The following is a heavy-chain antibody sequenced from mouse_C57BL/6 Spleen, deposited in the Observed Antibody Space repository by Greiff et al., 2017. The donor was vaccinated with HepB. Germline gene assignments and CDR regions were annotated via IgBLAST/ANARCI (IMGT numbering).Heavy chain of an antibody. J-gene: IGHJ2*01. CDR1: GYTFTSYG. V-gene: IGHV1-81*01. CDR2: IYPRSGNT. Sequence: VKLQQSGAELARPGASVKLSCKASGYTFTSYGISWVKQRTGQGLEWIGEIYPRSGNTYYNEKFKGKATLTADKSSSTAYMELRSLTSEDSAVYFCARLTTTVVDKYYFDYWGQGTTLTVSS. D-gene: IGHD1-1*01. CDR3: ARLTTTVVDKYYFDY.